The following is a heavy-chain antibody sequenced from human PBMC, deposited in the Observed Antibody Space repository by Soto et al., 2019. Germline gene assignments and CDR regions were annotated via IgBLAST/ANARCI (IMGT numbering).Heavy chain of an antibody. CDR2: ISSNGGST. J-gene: IGHJ4*02. Sequence: VPLVESGGGLVQPGGSLRLSCAASGFTFSSYAMHWVRQAPGKGLEYVSAISSNGGSTYYANSVKGRFTISRDNSKNTLDLQMGSLRAEDMAVYYCAREGYCSSTSCCSFDYWGQGTLVTVSS. V-gene: IGHV3-64*01. CDR1: GFTFSSYA. D-gene: IGHD2-2*01. CDR3: AREGYCSSTSCCSFDY.